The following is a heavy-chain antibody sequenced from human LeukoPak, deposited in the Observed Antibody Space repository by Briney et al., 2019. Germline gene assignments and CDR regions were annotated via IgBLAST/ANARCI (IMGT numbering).Heavy chain of an antibody. CDR2: ISGSGGST. J-gene: IGHJ4*02. D-gene: IGHD6-13*01. V-gene: IGHV3-23*01. CDR1: GFTYSNYA. CDR3: AKEPYSVSRRYYFDY. Sequence: PGGSLRLSCAASGFTYSNYAMTWVRQAPGKGLEWVSAISGSGGSTYYADSVKGRFTISRDNSKNTLYLQMNSLRAEDTAVYYCAKEPYSVSRRYYFDYWGQGTLVTVSS.